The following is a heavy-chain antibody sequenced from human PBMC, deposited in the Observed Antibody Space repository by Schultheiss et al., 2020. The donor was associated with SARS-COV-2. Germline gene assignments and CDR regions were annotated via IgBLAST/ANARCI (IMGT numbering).Heavy chain of an antibody. D-gene: IGHD3-9*01. CDR3: ARTMTGPPFDY. CDR1: GFTFSNYA. Sequence: GGSLRLSCVASGFTFSNYAMSWVRQAPGEGLEWVSYISSSSSTIYYADSVKGRFTISRDNAKNSLYLQMNSLRAEDTAVYYCARTMTGPPFDYWGQGTLVTVSS. CDR2: ISSSSSTI. J-gene: IGHJ4*02. V-gene: IGHV3-48*04.